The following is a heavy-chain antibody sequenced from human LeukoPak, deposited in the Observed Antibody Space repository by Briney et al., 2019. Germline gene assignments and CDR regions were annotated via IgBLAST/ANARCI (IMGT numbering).Heavy chain of an antibody. J-gene: IGHJ4*02. CDR3: ARHSPLGDCSVGSCYGYFDY. CDR1: GGSISSSSYY. V-gene: IGHV4-39*01. Sequence: SETLSLTCTVSGGSISSSSYYWGWIRQPPGKGLEWIGSIYYSGSTYYNPSLKSRVTISVDTSKNQFSLKLSSVTAADTAVYYCARHSPLGDCSVGSCYGYFDYWGQGTLVTVSS. D-gene: IGHD2-15*01. CDR2: IYYSGST.